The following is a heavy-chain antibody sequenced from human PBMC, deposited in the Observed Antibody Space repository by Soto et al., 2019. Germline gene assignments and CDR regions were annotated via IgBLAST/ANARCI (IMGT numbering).Heavy chain of an antibody. D-gene: IGHD4-4*01. V-gene: IGHV4-59*08. CDR1: GVSISSYY. Sequence: SETLSLTCTVSGVSISSYYWSWIRQSPGKGLEWIGYIYYSGSTNYNPSLKSRVTISVDTSKNQFSLKLSSVTAADTAVYYCATVNYYYYYMDVWGKGTTVTVSS. CDR3: ATVNYYYYYMDV. J-gene: IGHJ6*03. CDR2: IYYSGST.